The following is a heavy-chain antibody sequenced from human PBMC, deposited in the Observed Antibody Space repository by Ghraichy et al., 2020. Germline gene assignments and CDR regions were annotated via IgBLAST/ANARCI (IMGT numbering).Heavy chain of an antibody. CDR3: ARDYSYAVDH. V-gene: IGHV3-48*02. Sequence: GGSLRLSCTASGFSFINYPMNWVRQAPGKGLEWVAKIDGSGHGRAGTTFYGDSVKGRCTVSRDDAKNSLYLQLTSLSDEDTAIYYCARDYSYAVDHWGQGTMVTVSS. CDR1: GFSFINYP. CDR2: IDGSGHGRAGTT. J-gene: IGHJ4*02. D-gene: IGHD5-18*01.